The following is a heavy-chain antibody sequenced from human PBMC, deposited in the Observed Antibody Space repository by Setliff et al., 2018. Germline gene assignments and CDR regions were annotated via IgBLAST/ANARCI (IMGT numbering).Heavy chain of an antibody. CDR1: GFTFSSYA. J-gene: IGHJ5*02. V-gene: IGHV3-48*01. D-gene: IGHD2-15*01. Sequence: GGVLRLSCAASGFTFSSYAMSWVRQAPGKGLEWVSAISASSSTIYYSGSVKGRFTISRDNAKNSLFLQMNGLRADDTAVYYCARDLDGGNGHDLWGRGTLVTVSS. CDR3: ARDLDGGNGHDL. CDR2: ISASSSTI.